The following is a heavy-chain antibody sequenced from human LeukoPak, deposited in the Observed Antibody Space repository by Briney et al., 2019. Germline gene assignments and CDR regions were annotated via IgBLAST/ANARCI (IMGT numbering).Heavy chain of an antibody. J-gene: IGHJ4*02. CDR2: IKSKSAGGTT. CDR1: GFTFNNAW. D-gene: IGHD4-17*01. Sequence: GGSLRLSCAASGFTFNNAWMSWIRQVPGKGLEWVGRIKSKSAGGTTDYPALVKGRFIISRDDSKNMLYLQMNSLKIEDAAVYYCTTDLGDYGDYIRAWGQGTLVTVSS. CDR3: TTDLGDYGDYIRA. V-gene: IGHV3-15*01.